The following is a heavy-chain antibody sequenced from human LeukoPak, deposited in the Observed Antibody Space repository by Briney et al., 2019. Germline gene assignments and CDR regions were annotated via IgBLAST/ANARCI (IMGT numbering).Heavy chain of an antibody. Sequence: PGGSLRLSCAASGFTFDDYGMSWVRQAPGEGLEWVSGINWNGGSTGYADSVKGRFTISRDNAKNSLYLQMNSLRAEDTALYYCAREWYCSGGSCYVPFDYWGQGTLVTVSS. V-gene: IGHV3-20*04. CDR2: INWNGGST. J-gene: IGHJ4*02. D-gene: IGHD2-15*01. CDR3: AREWYCSGGSCYVPFDY. CDR1: GFTFDDYG.